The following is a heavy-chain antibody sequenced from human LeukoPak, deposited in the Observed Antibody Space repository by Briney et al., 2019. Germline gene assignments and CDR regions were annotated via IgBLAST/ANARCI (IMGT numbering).Heavy chain of an antibody. CDR1: GGSISSYY. CDR3: ARGGYYGSGNDFRFDP. J-gene: IGHJ5*02. V-gene: IGHV4-4*07. CDR2: IYTSGST. D-gene: IGHD3-10*01. Sequence: SETLSLTCTVSGGSISSYYWSWIRQPAGKGLEWIGRIYTSGSTNYKPSLKSRVTISVDTSKNQFSLKLSSVTAADTAVYYCARGGYYGSGNDFRFDPWGQGTLVTVSS.